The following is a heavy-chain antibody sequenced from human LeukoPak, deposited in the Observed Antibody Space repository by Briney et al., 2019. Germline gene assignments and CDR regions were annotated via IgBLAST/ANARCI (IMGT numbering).Heavy chain of an antibody. CDR2: INHSGST. Sequence: SETLSLTCAVYGGSFSGYYWSWIRQPPGKGLEWIGEINHSGSTNYNPSLKSRVTISVDTSKNQFSLKLSSVTAADTAVYYCALYFDWPYYLDYWGQGTLVTVSS. J-gene: IGHJ4*02. V-gene: IGHV4-34*01. CDR3: ALYFDWPYYLDY. CDR1: GGSFSGYY. D-gene: IGHD3-9*01.